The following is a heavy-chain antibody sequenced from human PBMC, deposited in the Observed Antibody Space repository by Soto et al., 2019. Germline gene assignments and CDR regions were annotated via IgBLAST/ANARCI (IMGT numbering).Heavy chain of an antibody. V-gene: IGHV4-31*03. CDR3: ARRLDDTPETFFNWFDP. CDR1: GGSINTGGYY. Sequence: QVQLQESGPGLVKPSQTLSLTCTVSGGSINTGGYYWGWIRHLPGEGLEWSGHIFYTGTAYYNPSPRSRVTVSIDTSANQLSLHMNSVTAADTAMYYCARRLDDTPETFFNWFDPWGQGILVTVSS. D-gene: IGHD2-15*01. CDR2: IFYTGTA. J-gene: IGHJ5*02.